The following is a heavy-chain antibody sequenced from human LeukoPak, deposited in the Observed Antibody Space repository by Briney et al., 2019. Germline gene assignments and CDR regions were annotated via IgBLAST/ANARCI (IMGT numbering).Heavy chain of an antibody. Sequence: SVKVSCKASRGTFSSYAISWVRQAPGQGLEWMGGIIPIFGTANYAQKFQGRVTINTDESTSTAYMELSSLRSEDTAVYYCARGPQMATIVYYYYYYMDVWGKGTTVTVSS. CDR1: RGTFSSYA. CDR3: ARGPQMATIVYYYYYYMDV. CDR2: IIPIFGTA. J-gene: IGHJ6*03. D-gene: IGHD5-24*01. V-gene: IGHV1-69*05.